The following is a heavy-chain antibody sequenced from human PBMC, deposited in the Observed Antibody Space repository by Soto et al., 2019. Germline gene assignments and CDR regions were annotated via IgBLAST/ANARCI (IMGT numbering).Heavy chain of an antibody. J-gene: IGHJ6*02. D-gene: IGHD2-2*01. V-gene: IGHV4-34*01. CDR2: IYYSGST. Sequence: SETLSLTCAVYGGSFSGYYWSWIRQPPGKGLEWIGYIYYSGSTYYNPSLKSRVTISVDTSKNQFSLKLSSVTAADTAVCYCARDLSGYCSSTSCYGMDVWGQGTTVTVSS. CDR1: GGSFSGYY. CDR3: ARDLSGYCSSTSCYGMDV.